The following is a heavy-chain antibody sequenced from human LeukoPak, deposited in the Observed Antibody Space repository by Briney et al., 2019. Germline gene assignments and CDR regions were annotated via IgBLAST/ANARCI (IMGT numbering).Heavy chain of an antibody. D-gene: IGHD1-26*01. CDR2: ISSRSSNK. CDR3: AREGWDLNALDI. Sequence: GGSLRLSCATSGFIFSNYAVNWVRQAPGKGLVWVSYISSRSSNKYYADSVKGRFTISRDNAKNSLYLQMDSLRVEDTAVYYCAREGWDLNALDIWGQGTMVTVSP. CDR1: GFIFSNYA. J-gene: IGHJ3*02. V-gene: IGHV3-48*04.